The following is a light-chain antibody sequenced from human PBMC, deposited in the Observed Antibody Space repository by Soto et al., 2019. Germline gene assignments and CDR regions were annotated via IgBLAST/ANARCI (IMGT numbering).Light chain of an antibody. CDR3: CSYAGSYTYVV. CDR2: DVS. CDR1: SSDVGGYNY. V-gene: IGLV2-11*01. Sequence: QSALTQPRSVSGSPGQSVTISCTGTSSDVGGYNYVSWYQQHPGKAPKLMIYDVSKRPSWVPDRFSGYKSGNTASLTISGLQAEDEADYYFCSYAGSYTYVVFGGVTKLTVL. J-gene: IGLJ2*01.